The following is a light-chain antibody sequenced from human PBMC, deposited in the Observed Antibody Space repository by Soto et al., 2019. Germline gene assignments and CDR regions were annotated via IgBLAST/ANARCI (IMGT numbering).Light chain of an antibody. CDR2: RND. J-gene: IGLJ1*01. CDR3: AAWDDTVRSYV. CDR1: ISNIGNNY. Sequence: QSVLTQPSSVSGTPGQGVTISCSGSISNIGNNYVYWFQQLPGTAPKVLTNRNDQRPSGVPDRFSGSKPGTSASLAISGLRSEDEDDYYCAAWDDTVRSYVFGTGTKLTVL. V-gene: IGLV1-47*01.